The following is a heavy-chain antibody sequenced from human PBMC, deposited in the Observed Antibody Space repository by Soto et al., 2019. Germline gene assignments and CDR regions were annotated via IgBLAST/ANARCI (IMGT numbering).Heavy chain of an antibody. CDR1: GGTFRGYY. CDR2: INHSGST. J-gene: IGHJ4*02. CDR3: ARGRRTAVTIDY. D-gene: IGHD4-17*01. Sequence: PSETLCLTRAVYGGTFRGYYWSWIRQPPGKGLEWIGEINHSGSTNYNPSLKSRVTISVDTSRNQFSLKLSSVTAADTAVYYCARGRRTAVTIDYWGQGTLVTVSS. V-gene: IGHV4-34*01.